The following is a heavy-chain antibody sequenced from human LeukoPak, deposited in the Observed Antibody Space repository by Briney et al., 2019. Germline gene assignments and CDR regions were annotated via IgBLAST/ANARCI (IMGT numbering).Heavy chain of an antibody. CDR2: INHSGST. D-gene: IGHD6-13*01. CDR3: AREGIAAAGTWWFDP. CDR1: GGSFSGYY. Sequence: PSETLSLTCAVYGGSFSGYYWSWIRQPPGKGLEWSGEINHSGSTNYNPSLKSRVTISVDTSKNQFSLKLSSVTAADTAVYYCAREGIAAAGTWWFDPWGQGTLVTVSS. V-gene: IGHV4-34*01. J-gene: IGHJ5*02.